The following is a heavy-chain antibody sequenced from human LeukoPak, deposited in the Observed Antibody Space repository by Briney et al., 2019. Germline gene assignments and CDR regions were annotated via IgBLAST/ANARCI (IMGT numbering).Heavy chain of an antibody. Sequence: GASVKVSCKASGYTFTSYDINWVRQATGQGLEWMGWISAYNGNTNYAQKLQGRVTMTTDTSTSTAYMELRSLRSDDTAVYYCAKNSGSYGSLIDYWGQGTLVTVSS. V-gene: IGHV1-18*01. CDR1: GYTFTSYD. CDR2: ISAYNGNT. CDR3: AKNSGSYGSLIDY. J-gene: IGHJ4*02. D-gene: IGHD1-26*01.